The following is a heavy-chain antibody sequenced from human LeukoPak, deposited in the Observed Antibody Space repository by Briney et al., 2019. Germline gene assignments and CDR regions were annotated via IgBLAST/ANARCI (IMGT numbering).Heavy chain of an antibody. CDR1: GFIFSSYG. CDR3: AKEGTGIHFDY. V-gene: IGHV3-30*02. CDR2: IGSDGRNK. Sequence: GSLRLSCAASGFIFSSYGMQWVRQAPGKGLEWVAGIGSDGRNKYYSDSVKGRVTISRDDSKNTLYLQMNSLRAEDTAVYYCAKEGTGIHFDYWGQGTLVTVSS. J-gene: IGHJ4*02. D-gene: IGHD1-1*01.